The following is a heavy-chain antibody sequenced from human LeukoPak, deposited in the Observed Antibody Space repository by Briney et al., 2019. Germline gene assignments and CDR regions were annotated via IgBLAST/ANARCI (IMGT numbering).Heavy chain of an antibody. CDR1: SGSIFSSNW. CDR3: ARVESYPLRNAFDI. Sequence: KTSETLSLTCAVSSGSIFSSNWWSWVRQPPGKGLEWIGQIFHSGSTNYNPSLKSRVTISVDTSKNQFSLKLSSVTAADTAVYYCARVESYPLRNAFDIWGQGTMVTVSS. CDR2: IFHSGST. D-gene: IGHD1-14*01. V-gene: IGHV4-4*02. J-gene: IGHJ3*02.